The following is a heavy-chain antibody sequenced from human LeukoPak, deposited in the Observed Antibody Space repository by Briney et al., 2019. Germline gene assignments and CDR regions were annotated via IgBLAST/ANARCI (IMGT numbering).Heavy chain of an antibody. CDR1: GFAFSSYS. J-gene: IGHJ4*02. V-gene: IGHV3-21*01. CDR2: ISSSSSYI. CDR3: AREEVFRGVIISPLDY. Sequence: GGSLRLSCGGSGFAFSSYSMNWVRQAPGKGLEWVSSISSSSSYIYYVDSVKGRFTISRDNAKNSLYLQMNSLRAEDTAVYYCAREEVFRGVIISPLDYWGQGTLVTVSS. D-gene: IGHD3-10*01.